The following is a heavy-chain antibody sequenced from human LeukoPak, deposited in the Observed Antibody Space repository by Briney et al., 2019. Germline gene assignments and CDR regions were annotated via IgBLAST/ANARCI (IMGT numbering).Heavy chain of an antibody. Sequence: GGSLRLSCAASGSTFSSYAMHWVRQAPGKGLEWVAVISYDGSNKYYADSVKGRFTISRDNSKNTLFLQMNSLRAEDTAVYYCARDPLLAHQRGYFDYWGQGTLVTVSS. CDR3: ARDPLLAHQRGYFDY. CDR1: GSTFSSYA. J-gene: IGHJ4*02. CDR2: ISYDGSNK. V-gene: IGHV3-30-3*01. D-gene: IGHD2-2*01.